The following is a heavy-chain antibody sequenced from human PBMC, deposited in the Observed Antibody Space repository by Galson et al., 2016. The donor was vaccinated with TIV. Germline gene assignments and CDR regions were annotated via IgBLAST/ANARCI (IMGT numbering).Heavy chain of an antibody. Sequence: SVKVSCKASGGTFSSYVFNWVRLAPGQGLEWMGGITPLFRTTNYAQKFQGRVTITADESTSSAYMELSSLRSEDTAVYYCATDRNTALDTYSCYYGMDVWGQGTTVAVSS. J-gene: IGHJ6*02. D-gene: IGHD5-18*01. CDR1: GGTFSSYV. V-gene: IGHV1-69*13. CDR3: ATDRNTALDTYSCYYGMDV. CDR2: ITPLFRTT.